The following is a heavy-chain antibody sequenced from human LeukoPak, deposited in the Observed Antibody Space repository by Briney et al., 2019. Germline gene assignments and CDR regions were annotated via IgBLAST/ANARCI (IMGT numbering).Heavy chain of an antibody. Sequence: SETLSLTCTVSGGSISSSSYYWGWIRQPPGKGLEWIGSIYYSGSTYYNPSLKSRVTISVDTSKNQFSLKLSSVTAADTAVYYCARQSESSLTNFDYWGQGTLVTVSS. V-gene: IGHV4-39*01. CDR1: GGSISSSSYY. CDR2: IYYSGST. J-gene: IGHJ4*02. CDR3: ARQSESSLTNFDY.